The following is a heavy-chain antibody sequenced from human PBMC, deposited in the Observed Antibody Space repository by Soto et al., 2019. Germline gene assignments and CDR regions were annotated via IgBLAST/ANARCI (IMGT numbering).Heavy chain of an antibody. CDR3: SRDPNGDYIGAFDN. CDR2: ITGNGDYA. CDR1: GFTFSIFA. D-gene: IGHD4-17*01. Sequence: EVQLLESGGVLVPPGGSLRLSCAATGFTFSIFAMTWVRQAPGKGLEWVASITGNGDYARYTDSVQGRFTISRDNSKNTLYLQMNNLRTEDTALYYCSRDPNGDYIGAFDNWGQGTMVTVSS. J-gene: IGHJ3*02. V-gene: IGHV3-23*01.